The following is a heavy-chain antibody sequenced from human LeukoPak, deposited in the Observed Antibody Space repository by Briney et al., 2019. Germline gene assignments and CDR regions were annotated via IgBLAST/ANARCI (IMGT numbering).Heavy chain of an antibody. V-gene: IGHV3-48*03. D-gene: IGHD3-22*01. CDR3: AELGTMIEGV. Sequence: GGSLRLSCAASGFSFSSYEMNWVRQAPGKGLEWVSYISSSGGTIYYADSVKGRFTISRDNAKNSLYLQMNSLRAEDTAVYYCAELGTMIEGVWGKGTTVTISS. CDR1: GFSFSSYE. J-gene: IGHJ6*04. CDR2: ISSSGGTI.